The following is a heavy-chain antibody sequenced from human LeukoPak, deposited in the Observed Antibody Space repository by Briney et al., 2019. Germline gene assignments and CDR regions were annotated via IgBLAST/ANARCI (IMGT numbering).Heavy chain of an antibody. D-gene: IGHD6-19*01. CDR3: ARDGVGGWSLNYYYYYMDV. Sequence: GGSLRLSCAASGSTFSSYAMHWVRQAPGKGLEWVAVISYDGSNKYYADSVKGRFTISRDNSKNTLYLQMNSLRAEDTAVYYCARDGVGGWSLNYYYYYMDVWGKGTTVTVSS. CDR2: ISYDGSNK. V-gene: IGHV3-30*04. CDR1: GSTFSSYA. J-gene: IGHJ6*03.